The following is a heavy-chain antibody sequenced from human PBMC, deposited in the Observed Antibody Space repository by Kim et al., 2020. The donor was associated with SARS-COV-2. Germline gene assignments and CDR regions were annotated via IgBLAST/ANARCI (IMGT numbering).Heavy chain of an antibody. V-gene: IGHV3-30-3*01. CDR1: GFTFSSYA. CDR2: ISYDGSNK. J-gene: IGHJ6*02. D-gene: IGHD3-22*01. CDR3: ARDRGGDYYDSSGYYNPYSIDV. Sequence: GGSLRLSCAASGFTFSSYAMHWVRQAPGKGLEWVAVISYDGSNKYYADSVKGRFTISRDNSKNTLYLQMNSLRAGDTAVYYCARDRGGDYYDSSGYYNPYSIDVSGQETTVTVSS.